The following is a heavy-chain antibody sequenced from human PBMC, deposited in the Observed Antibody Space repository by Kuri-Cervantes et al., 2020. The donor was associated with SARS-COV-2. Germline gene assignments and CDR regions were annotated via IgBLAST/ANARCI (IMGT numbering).Heavy chain of an antibody. J-gene: IGHJ5*02. D-gene: IGHD2-2*01. Sequence: ASVKVSCKASGFTFTGYFIHWVRQSPGQGLEWMGWINPNSGGTNYAQKFQGRVTMTRDTSISTAYMERSRLRSDDTAVYYCAGSSTSAGHWFDPWGQGTLVTVSS. CDR2: INPNSGGT. CDR1: GFTFTGYF. CDR3: AGSSTSAGHWFDP. V-gene: IGHV1-2*02.